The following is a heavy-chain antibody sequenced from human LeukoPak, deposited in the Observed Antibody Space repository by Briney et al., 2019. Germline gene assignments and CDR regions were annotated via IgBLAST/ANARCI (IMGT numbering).Heavy chain of an antibody. J-gene: IGHJ4*02. Sequence: GGSLTLYCAAYGFSVSNYGVNWVRQAPGKGLEWVSCISNTYSAIYYADSVKGRFTVSRDNAKNSVYLQMNSLTVEDTAVYYCVRDPTSVRFQYFGFWGQGALVTVSS. CDR2: ISNTYSAI. CDR1: GFSVSNYG. V-gene: IGHV3-21*06. D-gene: IGHD2-2*01. CDR3: VRDPTSVRFQYFGF.